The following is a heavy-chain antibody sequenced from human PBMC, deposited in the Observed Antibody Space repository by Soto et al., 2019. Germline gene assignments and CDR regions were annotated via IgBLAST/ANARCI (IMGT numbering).Heavy chain of an antibody. J-gene: IGHJ3*02. D-gene: IGHD2-15*01. V-gene: IGHV1-69*12. CDR3: ARDLGYCSGGSCPIPI. CDR2: IIPIFGTV. Sequence: QVQLVQSGAEVKKPGSSVKVSCKASGGTFSSYAISWVRQAPGQGLEWMGGIIPIFGTVNYAQKFQGRVTITADESTSTAYMELSSLRSEDTAVYYCARDLGYCSGGSCPIPIWGQGTMVTVSS. CDR1: GGTFSSYA.